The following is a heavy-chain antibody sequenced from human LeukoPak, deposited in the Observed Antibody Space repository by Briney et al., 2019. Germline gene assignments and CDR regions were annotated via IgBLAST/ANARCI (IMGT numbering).Heavy chain of an antibody. CDR3: AKHRGPVVAAGTG. J-gene: IGHJ4*02. CDR2: ISGSGDST. D-gene: IGHD2-15*01. V-gene: IGHV3-23*01. CDR1: GFTFSTYA. Sequence: GGSLRLSCAASGFTFSTYAVNWVRQAPGKGLEWVSTISGSGDSTYYADSVKGRFTISRDNSKDTLYLQMSSVRVDDTAVYYCAKHRGPVVAAGTGWGQGTLVTVSS.